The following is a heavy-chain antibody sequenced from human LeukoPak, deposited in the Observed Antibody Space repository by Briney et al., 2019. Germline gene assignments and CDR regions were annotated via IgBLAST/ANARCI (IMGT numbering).Heavy chain of an antibody. CDR1: GFTVSNAW. CDR3: ATDFYDST. Sequence: GGSLRLSCATSGFTVSNAWMNWVRQAPGKGLEWVGRIRSNSDGGTIDYAAPVKGRFTLSRDDSKTTLYLQMNSLQTEDTAVYYCATDFYDSTWGQGTLVTVSS. D-gene: IGHD3-22*01. V-gene: IGHV3-15*07. CDR2: IRSNSDGGTI. J-gene: IGHJ5*02.